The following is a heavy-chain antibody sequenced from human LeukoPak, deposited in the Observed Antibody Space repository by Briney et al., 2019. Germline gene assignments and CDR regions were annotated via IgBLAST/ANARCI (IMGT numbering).Heavy chain of an antibody. V-gene: IGHV3-11*01. CDR1: RFTFSDYH. CDR3: ARGPVSSSGFFGY. CDR2: ISSSGGTI. Sequence: GGSLRLSCAASRFTFSDYHMSWIRQVPGKGLEWVSYISSSGGTISYADSVKGRFTISRDNAKNSLYLQMNSLRAEDTAVYYCARGPVSSSGFFGYWGQGTLVTVSP. D-gene: IGHD6-19*01. J-gene: IGHJ4*02.